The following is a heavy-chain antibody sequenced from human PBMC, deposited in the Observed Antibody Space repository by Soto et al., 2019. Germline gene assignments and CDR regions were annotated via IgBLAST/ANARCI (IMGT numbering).Heavy chain of an antibody. CDR1: GFTFSSYA. J-gene: IGHJ3*02. D-gene: IGHD1-26*01. CDR3: SGLRRWVGATSDRAFDI. CDR2: ISGSGGST. Sequence: EAQLLESGGDLVQPGGSLRLSCAASGFTFSSYAMSWVRQAQGKGLEWVSAISGSGGSTYYADSVKGRFTISRDNSKNTVFLQMNSLRADDTAVYYCSGLRRWVGATSDRAFDIWGQGTMVTVSS. V-gene: IGHV3-23*01.